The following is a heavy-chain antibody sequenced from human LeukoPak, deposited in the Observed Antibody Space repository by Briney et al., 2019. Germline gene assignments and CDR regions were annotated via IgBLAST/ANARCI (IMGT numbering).Heavy chain of an antibody. CDR1: GFTFSSYA. V-gene: IGHV3-23*01. D-gene: IGHD3-10*01. J-gene: IGHJ4*02. CDR3: AHSGRGVITLFDY. Sequence: GGPLRLSCAASGFTFSSYAMSWVRQAPGKGLEWVSAISGSGGSTYYADSVKGRFTISRDNSKNTLYLQMNSLRAEDTAVYYCAHSGRGVITLFDYWGQGTLVTVSS. CDR2: ISGSGGST.